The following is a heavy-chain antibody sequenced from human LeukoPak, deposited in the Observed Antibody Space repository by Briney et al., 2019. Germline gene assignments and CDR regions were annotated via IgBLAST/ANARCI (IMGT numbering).Heavy chain of an antibody. J-gene: IGHJ3*02. Sequence: SETLSLTCTVSGGSVNTYYWSWIRQPPGKGLEWIGYIYYSGNTNYNPSLKSRVTISIDTSKNQFSLKLSSVTAADTAVYYCARVGVPGAFDIWGQGTMVTVSS. CDR2: IYYSGNT. D-gene: IGHD2-2*01. V-gene: IGHV4-59*02. CDR1: GGSVNTYY. CDR3: ARVGVPGAFDI.